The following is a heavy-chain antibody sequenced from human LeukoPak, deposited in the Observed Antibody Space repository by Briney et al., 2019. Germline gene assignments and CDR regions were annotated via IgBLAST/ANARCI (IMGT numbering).Heavy chain of an antibody. CDR3: AKDPTYYYDSSGYYTPPYFDY. J-gene: IGHJ4*02. V-gene: IGHV3-23*01. Sequence: GGSLRLACAASGFTFSSYAMSWVRQAPGKGLEWVSAISGSGGSTYYAASVKGRFTISRDNSKNTLYLQMNSLRAEDTAVYYCAKDPTYYYDSSGYYTPPYFDYWGQGTLVTVSS. CDR2: ISGSGGST. D-gene: IGHD3-22*01. CDR1: GFTFSSYA.